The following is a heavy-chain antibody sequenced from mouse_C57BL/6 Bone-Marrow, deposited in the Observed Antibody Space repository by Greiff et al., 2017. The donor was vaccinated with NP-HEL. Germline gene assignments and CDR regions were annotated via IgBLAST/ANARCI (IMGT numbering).Heavy chain of an antibody. Sequence: EVQLQQSGPGLVKPSQSLSLTCSVTGYSITSGYYWNWIRQFPGNKLEWMGYISYDGSNNYNPSLKNRISITRDTSKNQFFLKLNSVTTEDTATYYCARVYDGYSYWYFDVWGTGTTVTVSS. V-gene: IGHV3-6*01. CDR2: ISYDGSN. CDR1: GYSITSGYY. CDR3: ARVYDGYSYWYFDV. J-gene: IGHJ1*03. D-gene: IGHD2-3*01.